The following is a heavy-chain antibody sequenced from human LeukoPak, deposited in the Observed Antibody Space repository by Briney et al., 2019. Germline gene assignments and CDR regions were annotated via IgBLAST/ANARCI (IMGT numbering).Heavy chain of an antibody. V-gene: IGHV4-39*01. CDR2: IYYSGST. CDR3: ARRINDFWSGQYGYYFDY. Sequence: SETLSLTCTVSGDSIISSSYYWGCIRQPPGKGLEWIGSIYYSGSTYYNSSLKSRVTISVDTSKNQFSLKLTSVTAADTAVYYCARRINDFWSGQYGYYFDYWGQGTLVTVSS. CDR1: GDSIISSSYY. D-gene: IGHD3-3*01. J-gene: IGHJ4*02.